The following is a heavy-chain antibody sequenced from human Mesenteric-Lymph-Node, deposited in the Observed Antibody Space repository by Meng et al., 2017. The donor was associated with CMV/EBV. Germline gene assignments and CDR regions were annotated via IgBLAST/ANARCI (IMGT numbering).Heavy chain of an antibody. V-gene: IGHV3-15*01. D-gene: IGHD6-13*01. J-gene: IGHJ4*02. Sequence: GGSLRLSCAASGSSITKAWLTWVRQAPGKGLEWVGRIRSELDGPTTDYAALVKDRFTISRDESKNTVYLQMNSLKSEDTAVYYCMRPSGSAVVATGTGRDYWGQGTLVTVSS. CDR3: MRPSGSAVVATGTGRDY. CDR1: GSSITKAW. CDR2: IRSELDGPTT.